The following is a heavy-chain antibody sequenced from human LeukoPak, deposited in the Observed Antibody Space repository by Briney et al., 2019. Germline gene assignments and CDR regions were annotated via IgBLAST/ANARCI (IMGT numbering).Heavy chain of an antibody. CDR1: GYSISSGYY. Sequence: PSETLSLTCTVSGYSISSGYYWGWIRQPPGKGLEWIGSIYHSGSTYYNPSLKSRVTISVDTSKNQFSLKLSSVTAADTAVYYCARHRGDSPWFDPWGQGTLVTVSS. D-gene: IGHD3-10*01. V-gene: IGHV4-38-2*02. CDR3: ARHRGDSPWFDP. CDR2: IYHSGST. J-gene: IGHJ5*02.